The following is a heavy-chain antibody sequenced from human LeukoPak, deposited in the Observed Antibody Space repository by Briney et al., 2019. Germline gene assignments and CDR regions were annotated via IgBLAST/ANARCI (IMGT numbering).Heavy chain of an antibody. Sequence: PGGSLRLSCAASGFTFSSYGMHWVRQAPGKGLEWVAFIPFDGSNKYYADSMKGRFTISRDNSKNTLHLQMNSLRAEDTAVYYCEGNFFVYWGQGTLVTVSS. CDR3: EGNFFVY. V-gene: IGHV3-30*02. J-gene: IGHJ4*02. CDR2: IPFDGSNK. CDR1: GFTFSSYG.